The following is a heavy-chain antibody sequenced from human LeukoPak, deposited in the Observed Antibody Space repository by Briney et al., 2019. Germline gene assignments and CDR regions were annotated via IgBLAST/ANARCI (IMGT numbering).Heavy chain of an antibody. J-gene: IGHJ4*02. CDR1: GFTFSSYG. CDR3: AKAAEYYDSSGYYEGPDY. V-gene: IGHV3-30*02. CDR2: IRYDGSNK. Sequence: PGGSLRLSCAASGFTFSSYGMHWVRQAPGKGLEWVAFIRYDGSNKYYADSVKGRFTISRDNSKNTLYLQMNSLRAEDTAVYYCAKAAEYYDSSGYYEGPDYWGQGTLVTVSS. D-gene: IGHD3-22*01.